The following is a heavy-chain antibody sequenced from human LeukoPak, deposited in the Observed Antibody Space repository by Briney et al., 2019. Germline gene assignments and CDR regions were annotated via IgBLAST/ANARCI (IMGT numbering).Heavy chain of an antibody. CDR3: AMLYTSSWYSAEYFQH. Sequence: GGSLRLSCAASGFTFSSYWMSWVRQAPGKGLEWVAHIKQDGSEKYYVDSVKGRFTISRDNAKNSLFLQMNSLRAEDTAVYYCAMLYTSSWYSAEYFQHWGQGTLVTVSS. V-gene: IGHV3-7*05. D-gene: IGHD6-13*01. J-gene: IGHJ1*01. CDR1: GFTFSSYW. CDR2: IKQDGSEK.